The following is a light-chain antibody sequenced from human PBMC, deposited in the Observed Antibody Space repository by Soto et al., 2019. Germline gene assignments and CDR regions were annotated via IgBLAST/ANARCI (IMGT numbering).Light chain of an antibody. CDR3: SSYTTSSTVV. CDR1: SSDVGAYNY. CDR2: DVS. V-gene: IGLV2-14*01. J-gene: IGLJ3*02. Sequence: QSALTQPASVSGSPGQSITISCTGTSSDVGAYNYVCWYQQLPGKAPKLIIYDVSSRPSGVSNRFSGSKSGNTASLSISGLQAEDEADYYCSSYTTSSTVVFGGGTKVTVL.